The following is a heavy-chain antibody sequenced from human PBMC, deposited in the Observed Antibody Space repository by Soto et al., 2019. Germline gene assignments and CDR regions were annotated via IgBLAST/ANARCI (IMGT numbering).Heavy chain of an antibody. CDR2: ISGTGRNT. CDR1: GFTFSRNG. Sequence: PGGSLRLSCATSGFTFSRNGMSWVRQAPGKGLDWVSGISGTGRNTYYADSVKGRFTTSRDNSKNTLFLQMNSPRVEDTAVYYCAKNGLSDSPSAIDSWGQGTLVTVSS. V-gene: IGHV3-23*01. CDR3: AKNGLSDSPSAIDS. D-gene: IGHD2-8*01. J-gene: IGHJ4*02.